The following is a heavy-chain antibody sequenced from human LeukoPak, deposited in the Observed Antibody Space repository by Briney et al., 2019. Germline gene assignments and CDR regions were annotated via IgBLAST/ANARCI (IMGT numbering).Heavy chain of an antibody. Sequence: GGSLRLSCAASGFTFSSYAMSWVRQAPGKGLEWVSAISGSGGSTYYADSVKGRFTISRDNSKNTLYLQMNSLRAEDTAVYYCARPSGSYWDFDYWGQGTLVTVSS. D-gene: IGHD1-26*01. J-gene: IGHJ4*02. V-gene: IGHV3-23*01. CDR3: ARPSGSYWDFDY. CDR1: GFTFSSYA. CDR2: ISGSGGST.